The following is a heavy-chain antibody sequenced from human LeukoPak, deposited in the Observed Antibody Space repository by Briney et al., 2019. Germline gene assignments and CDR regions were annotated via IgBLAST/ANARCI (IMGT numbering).Heavy chain of an antibody. CDR1: GFTFSSYS. CDR3: ARFKLRFLEWLPDYYYMDV. J-gene: IGHJ6*03. Sequence: GGSLRLSCVASGFTFSSYSMNWVRQAPGKGLEWVAVVSYDGGITNYADSVKGRFTISRDNSENTVYLQMNSLRTEDTATYHCARFKLRFLEWLPDYYYMDVWGKGTTVIVSS. CDR2: VSYDGGIT. V-gene: IGHV3-30*03. D-gene: IGHD3-3*01.